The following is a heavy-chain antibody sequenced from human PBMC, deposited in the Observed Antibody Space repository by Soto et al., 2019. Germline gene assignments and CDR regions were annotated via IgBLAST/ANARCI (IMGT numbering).Heavy chain of an antibody. V-gene: IGHV3-30-3*01. J-gene: IGHJ6*02. Sequence: QVQLVESGGGVVQPGRSLRLSCAASGFTFSSYAMHWVRQAPGKGLEWVAVISYDGSNKYYADSVKGRFTISRDNSKNTLYLQMNSLRAEDTAVYYCARDLGGVTYYGDSSGYGGGGGMDVWGQGTTVTVSS. CDR2: ISYDGSNK. CDR1: GFTFSSYA. CDR3: ARDLGGVTYYGDSSGYGGGGGMDV. D-gene: IGHD3-22*01.